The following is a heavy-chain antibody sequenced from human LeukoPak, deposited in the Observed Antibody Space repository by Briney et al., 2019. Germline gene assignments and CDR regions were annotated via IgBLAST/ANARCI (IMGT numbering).Heavy chain of an antibody. D-gene: IGHD5-12*01. Sequence: TSETQSLTCTVSGGSITSSSYYWGWIRQPPGKGLEWIGSIYYSGSTYYNPSLKSRVTISVDTSKNHFSLKLSSVTAADTAVYYCARSGSGYLRYYFDCWGQGTLVTVSS. J-gene: IGHJ4*02. CDR3: ARSGSGYLRYYFDC. CDR2: IYYSGST. V-gene: IGHV4-39*07. CDR1: GGSITSSSYY.